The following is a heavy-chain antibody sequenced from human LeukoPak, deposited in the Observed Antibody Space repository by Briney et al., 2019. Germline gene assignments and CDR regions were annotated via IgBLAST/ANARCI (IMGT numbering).Heavy chain of an antibody. J-gene: IGHJ4*02. D-gene: IGHD3-22*01. CDR1: GYTFTGYY. V-gene: IGHV1-2*06. CDR3: ARWGGSGYYYEASRPTDY. CDR2: INPNSGGT. Sequence: APVKVSCKASGYTFTGYYMHWVRQAPGQGLEWMGRINPNSGGTNYAQKFQGRVTMTRDTSISTAYMELSRLRSDDTAVYYCARWGGSGYYYEASRPTDYWGQGTLVTVSS.